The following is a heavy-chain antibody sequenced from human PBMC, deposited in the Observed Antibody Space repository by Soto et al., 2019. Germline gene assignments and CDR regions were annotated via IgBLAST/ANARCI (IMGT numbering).Heavy chain of an antibody. Sequence: QVHLQESGPGLVKPSETLSLTCTVSGGSISIYYWNWIRQPPGKGLEWIGYVHNSGTTSYNPSLGSRVTMSLDTSKKQFSLRLTSVTAADTAVYYCARRWSGTDYWGQGTLVTVSS. J-gene: IGHJ4*02. CDR3: ARRWSGTDY. CDR2: VHNSGTT. V-gene: IGHV4-59*01. D-gene: IGHD3-10*01. CDR1: GGSISIYY.